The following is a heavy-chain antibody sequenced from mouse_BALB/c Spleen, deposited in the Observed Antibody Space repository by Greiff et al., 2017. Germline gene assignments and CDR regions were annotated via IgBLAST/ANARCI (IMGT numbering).Heavy chain of an antibody. D-gene: IGHD1-1*01. Sequence: EVQVVESGGGLVQPGGSRKLSCAASGFTFSSFGMHWVRQAPEKGLEWVAYISSGSSTIYYADTVKGRFTISRDNPKNTLFLQMTSLRSEDTAMYYCAREGNYYGSSYSYYYAMDYWGQGTSVTVSS. CDR1: GFTFSSFG. J-gene: IGHJ4*01. V-gene: IGHV5-17*02. CDR3: AREGNYYGSSYSYYYAMDY. CDR2: ISSGSSTI.